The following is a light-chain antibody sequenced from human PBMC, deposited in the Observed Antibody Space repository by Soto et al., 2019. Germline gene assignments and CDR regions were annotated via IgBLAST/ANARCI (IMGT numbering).Light chain of an antibody. CDR2: AAS. V-gene: IGKV1-12*01. Sequence: DIQMTQSPSSVSASVGDRVTITCRASQGISSWLVWYQQKPGKAPKLLIYAASSLQSGVPSRFSGSGSGTDFTLTISSLQPEDFATYYCQQANSFPLSFGGGT. CDR3: QQANSFPLS. CDR1: QGISSW. J-gene: IGKJ4*01.